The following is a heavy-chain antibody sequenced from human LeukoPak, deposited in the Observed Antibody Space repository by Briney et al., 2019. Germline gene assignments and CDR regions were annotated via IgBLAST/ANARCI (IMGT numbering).Heavy chain of an antibody. CDR1: GFTFDDYA. CDR2: ISWNSGSI. D-gene: IGHD6-19*01. Sequence: GGSLRLSCAASGFTFDDYAMHWVRQAPGKGLEWVSGISWNSGSIGYADSVKGRFTISRDNAKNSLYLQMNSLRAEDTALYYCAKVHSSGWSYDAFGIWGQGTMVTVSS. V-gene: IGHV3-9*01. CDR3: AKVHSSGWSYDAFGI. J-gene: IGHJ3*02.